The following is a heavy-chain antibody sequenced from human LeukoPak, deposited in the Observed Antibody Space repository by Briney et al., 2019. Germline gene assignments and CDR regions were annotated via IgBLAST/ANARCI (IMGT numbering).Heavy chain of an antibody. D-gene: IGHD4-11*01. J-gene: IGHJ6*03. CDR2: IYYSGST. Sequence: PSETLSLTCTVSGGSISSSSYYWGWIRQPPGKGLEWIGSIYYSGSTYYNPSLKSRVTISVDTSKNQFSLKLSSVTAADTAVYYCARGGYSPVPSGYYYYMDVWGKGTTVTVSS. CDR1: GGSISSSSYY. V-gene: IGHV4-39*07. CDR3: ARGGYSPVPSGYYYYMDV.